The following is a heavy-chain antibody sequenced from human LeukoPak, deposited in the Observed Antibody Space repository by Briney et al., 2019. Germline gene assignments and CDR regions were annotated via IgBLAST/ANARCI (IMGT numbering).Heavy chain of an antibody. J-gene: IGHJ6*02. CDR3: ARDTLYYYDSSPRWGCGMDV. D-gene: IGHD3-22*01. Sequence: GGSLRLSCAPSGFSFSSYEMNWVRHAPGGGLEWVSYISSSGSVIYFADSVKDPFTISRDNAKNSLYLKMNSLKAEDTAVYYCARDTLYYYDSSPRWGCGMDVWGQGTTVTVSS. CDR1: GFSFSSYE. CDR2: ISSSGSVI. V-gene: IGHV3-48*03.